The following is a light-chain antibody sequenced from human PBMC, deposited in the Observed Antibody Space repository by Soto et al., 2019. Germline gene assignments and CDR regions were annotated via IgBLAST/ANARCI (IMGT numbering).Light chain of an antibody. CDR2: GAS. CDR3: QQYNNLLALT. V-gene: IGKV3-15*01. J-gene: IGKJ4*02. Sequence: EIVMTQSPATLSVSPGVRATLSCRASQSVSSNLAWYQQKPGQAPRLLIYGASTRATGIPARFSGSGSGTEFTLTISSLQSQDFAVYYCQQYNNLLALTFGGGTKVEIK. CDR1: QSVSSN.